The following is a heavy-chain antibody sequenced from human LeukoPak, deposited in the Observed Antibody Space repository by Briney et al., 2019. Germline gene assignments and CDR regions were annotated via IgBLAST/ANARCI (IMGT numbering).Heavy chain of an antibody. CDR2: IGTAGDT. Sequence: PGGSLRLSCAASGFTFSSYDMHWVRQATGKGLEWVSAIGTAGDTYYPGPVKGRFTISRENAKNSLYLQMNSLRAGDTAVYYCARASMVRGVIAHFDYWGQGTLVTVSS. J-gene: IGHJ4*02. V-gene: IGHV3-13*01. D-gene: IGHD3-10*01. CDR1: GFTFSSYD. CDR3: ARASMVRGVIAHFDY.